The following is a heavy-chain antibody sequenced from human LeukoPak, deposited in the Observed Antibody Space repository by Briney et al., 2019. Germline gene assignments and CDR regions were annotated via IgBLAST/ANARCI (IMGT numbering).Heavy chain of an antibody. CDR3: ARGIVAAGNPNWFDP. CDR1: GFTFSSYA. J-gene: IGHJ5*02. CDR2: IWYDGNNK. Sequence: PGRSLRLSCAASGFTFSSYAMHWVRQAPGKGLEWVAVIWYDGNNKYYADSVKGRFTISRDNSKNTVYLQMNSLRAEDTAVYYCARGIVAAGNPNWFDPWGQGTLVTVSS. V-gene: IGHV3-33*01. D-gene: IGHD6-13*01.